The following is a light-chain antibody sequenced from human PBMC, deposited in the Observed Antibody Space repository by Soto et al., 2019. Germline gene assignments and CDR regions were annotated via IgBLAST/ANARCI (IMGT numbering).Light chain of an antibody. J-gene: IGLJ2*01. CDR3: NSYTSSSTLV. CDR1: SNDVGGYDY. CDR2: EVT. Sequence: QSALTQHASVSGSPGQSITIYCSGTSNDVGGYDYVSWYQQHPGKAPKLVIYEVTNRPSWVSNRFSGSKSGNTASLTISGRQPEDEADYYCNSYTSSSTLVFGGGTKLTVL. V-gene: IGLV2-14*01.